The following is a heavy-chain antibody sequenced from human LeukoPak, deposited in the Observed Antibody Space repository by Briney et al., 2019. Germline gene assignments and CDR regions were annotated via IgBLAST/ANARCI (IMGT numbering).Heavy chain of an antibody. CDR2: ISSSSSTI. CDR3: ARGGDYVPGLFDY. Sequence: GGSLRLSCAASGFTFSSYSMNWARQAPGKGLGWVSYISSSSSTIYYADSVKGRFTISRDNAKNSLYLQMNSLRAEDTAVYYCARGGDYVPGLFDYWGQGTLVTVSS. CDR1: GFTFSSYS. J-gene: IGHJ4*02. D-gene: IGHD4-17*01. V-gene: IGHV3-48*01.